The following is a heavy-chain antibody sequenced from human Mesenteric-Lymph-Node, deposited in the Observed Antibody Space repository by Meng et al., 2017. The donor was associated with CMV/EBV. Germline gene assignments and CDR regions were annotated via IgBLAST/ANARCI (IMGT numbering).Heavy chain of an antibody. CDR2: ISARGDTI. Sequence: GESLTISCTPSAFIFSDYDMNWVRQAPGKGLEWVSYISARGDTIHYADSVKGRFTISRDNARKSLSLQMNSLRAEDTALYYCVREDPGDSYYSYYGMDAWGQGTAVTVSS. CDR1: AFIFSDYD. D-gene: IGHD3-10*01. J-gene: IGHJ6*02. CDR3: VREDPGDSYYSYYGMDA. V-gene: IGHV3-48*03.